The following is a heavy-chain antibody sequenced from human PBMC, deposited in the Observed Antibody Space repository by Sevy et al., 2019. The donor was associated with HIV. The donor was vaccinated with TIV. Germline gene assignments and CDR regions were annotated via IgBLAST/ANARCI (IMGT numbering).Heavy chain of an antibody. D-gene: IGHD3-22*01. CDR1: GGSISSGGYY. CDR2: IYYSGST. J-gene: IGHJ3*02. V-gene: IGHV4-31*03. Sequence: KQSQTLSLTCTVSGGSISSGGYYWSWIRQHPGKGLEWIGYIYYSGSTYYNPSLKSRVTISVDTSKNQFSLKLSSVTAADTAVYYCARGDSSGYQEAFDIWGQGTMVTVSS. CDR3: ARGDSSGYQEAFDI.